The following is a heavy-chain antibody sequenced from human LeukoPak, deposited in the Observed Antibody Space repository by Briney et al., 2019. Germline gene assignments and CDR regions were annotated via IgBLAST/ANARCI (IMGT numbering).Heavy chain of an antibody. V-gene: IGHV3-30*03. CDR2: IPYDGSNK. CDR3: ARYYGSGKGYYGLDV. Sequence: GRSLRLSCEASGFTFSTYGMHWVRQAPGKGLEWITLIPYDGSNKYYADSVKGRFTISRDNSKNTLYLQMNSLRAENTAVYYCARYYGSGKGYYGLDVWGQGTTVTVFS. J-gene: IGHJ6*02. D-gene: IGHD3-10*01. CDR1: GFTFSTYG.